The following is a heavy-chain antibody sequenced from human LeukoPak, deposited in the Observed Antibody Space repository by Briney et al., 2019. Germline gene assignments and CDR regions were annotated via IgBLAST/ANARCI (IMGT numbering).Heavy chain of an antibody. V-gene: IGHV3-21*01. CDR3: ARGPGYCSSTSCHSRAFDY. CDR1: GFTFSSYS. D-gene: IGHD2-2*02. CDR2: ISSSSSYI. Sequence: GGSLRLSCAASGFTFSSYSMNWVRQAPGKGLEWVSSISSSSSYIYYADSVKGRFTISRDNAKNSLYLQMNSLRAENTAVYYCARGPGYCSSTSCHSRAFDYWGQGTLVTVSS. J-gene: IGHJ4*02.